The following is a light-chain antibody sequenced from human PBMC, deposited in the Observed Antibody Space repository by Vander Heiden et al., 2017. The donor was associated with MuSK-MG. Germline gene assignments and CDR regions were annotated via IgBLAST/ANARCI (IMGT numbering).Light chain of an antibody. CDR1: QSMSTW. V-gene: IGKV1-5*03. CDR2: KAS. J-gene: IGKJ1*01. Sequence: DIQLTQSPSTLSASVVDRVTITCRASQSMSTWLAWYQQKPVKAPKRLLYKASSLQSGVPSRFSASASVTEYTLTISGLQPNDFATYYCQLHDTASPTFGQGTRLEFQ. CDR3: QLHDTASPT.